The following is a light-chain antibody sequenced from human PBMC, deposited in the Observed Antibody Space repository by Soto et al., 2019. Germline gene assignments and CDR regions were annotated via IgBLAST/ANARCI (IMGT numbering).Light chain of an antibody. J-gene: IGKJ4*01. CDR1: QSVSSN. V-gene: IGKV3-15*01. CDR2: GAS. Sequence: EIVMTQSPATLSVSPGERATLSCRASQSVSSNLAWYQQKPGQAPRLLIYGASTRATGIPARFSGSGSETEFTLTISSLEPEDFGVYYCQQRSNWPSVTFGGGTKVEIK. CDR3: QQRSNWPSVT.